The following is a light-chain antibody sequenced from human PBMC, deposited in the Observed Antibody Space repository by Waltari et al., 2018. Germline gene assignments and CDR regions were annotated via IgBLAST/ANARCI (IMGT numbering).Light chain of an antibody. CDR3: AAWDDSLSGWV. V-gene: IGLV1-47*01. CDR2: RNN. CDR1: SSNIGRNY. J-gene: IGLJ3*02. Sequence: QSVLTQPPSASGTPGQRVTISCSGSSSNIGRNYVYWYQQLPGTAPKLLIYRNNRRPSGVPDRLSGSKSGTSASLAISGLRSEDEADYYCAAWDDSLSGWVFGGGTKLTVL.